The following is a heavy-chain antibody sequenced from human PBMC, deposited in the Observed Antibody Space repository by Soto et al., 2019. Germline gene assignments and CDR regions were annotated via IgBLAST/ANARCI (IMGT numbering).Heavy chain of an antibody. CDR1: GFSLSTSGVG. D-gene: IGHD3-22*01. Sequence: QITLKESGPTLVKPTQPLTLTCTFSGFSLSTSGVGVGWIRQPPGKALEWLALIYWDDDKRYSPSLKSRLTITKDTSKNQVVLTMTNMDPVDTATYYCAHRQAMIGLEDAFDIWGQGTMVTVSS. V-gene: IGHV2-5*02. CDR2: IYWDDDK. J-gene: IGHJ3*02. CDR3: AHRQAMIGLEDAFDI.